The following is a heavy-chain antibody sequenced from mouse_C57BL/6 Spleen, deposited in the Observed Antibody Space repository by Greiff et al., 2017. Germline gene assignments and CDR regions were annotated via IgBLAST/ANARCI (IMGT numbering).Heavy chain of an antibody. J-gene: IGHJ2*01. CDR3: ARHREGYFDY. CDR1: GFTFSSYG. CDR2: ISSGGSYT. V-gene: IGHV5-6*01. Sequence: EVQGVESGGDLVKPGGSLKLSCAASGFTFSSYGMSWVRQTPDKRLEWVATISSGGSYTYYPDSVKGRFTISRDNAKNTLYLQMSSLKSEDTAMYYCARHREGYFDYWGQGTTLTVSS.